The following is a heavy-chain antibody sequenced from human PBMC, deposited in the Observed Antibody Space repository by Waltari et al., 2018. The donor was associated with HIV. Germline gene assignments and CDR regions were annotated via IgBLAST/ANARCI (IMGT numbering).Heavy chain of an antibody. J-gene: IGHJ5*02. V-gene: IGHV3-7*03. CDR1: GFTFSNYW. Sequence: LRLSCAASGFTFSNYWMSWVRQAPGKGLEWVANIKQDGSEKKYVDSVKGRFTISRDNAKNSLYLQMNSLSAEDTAVYYCARVRYYYESSGYRWFDPWGQGTLVTVSS. CDR3: ARVRYYYESSGYRWFDP. CDR2: IKQDGSEK. D-gene: IGHD3-22*01.